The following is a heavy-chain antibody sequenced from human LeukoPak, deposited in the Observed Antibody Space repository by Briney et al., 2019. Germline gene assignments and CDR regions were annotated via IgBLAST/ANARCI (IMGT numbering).Heavy chain of an antibody. CDR2: ISGSGANT. V-gene: IGHV3-23*01. CDR3: ARGEYYYDGGY. D-gene: IGHD3-22*01. Sequence: GGSLRLSCAASGFTFSTYAMSWVRQAPGKGLEWVSSISGSGANTYYADSAKGRFTISRDNSKNTLYLQMNSLRAEDTAVYYCARGEYYYDGGYWGQGTLVTVSS. J-gene: IGHJ4*02. CDR1: GFTFSTYA.